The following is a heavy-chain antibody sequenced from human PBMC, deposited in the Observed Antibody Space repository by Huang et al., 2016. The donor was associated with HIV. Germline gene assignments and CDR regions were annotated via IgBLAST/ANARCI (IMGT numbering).Heavy chain of an antibody. CDR2: MNSDGSSS. V-gene: IGHV3-74*01. J-gene: IGHJ4*02. Sequence: EVQLVESGGGLVQPGGYLRLSCAASGFTFSSYWMHWVRQAPGQGMVWVSRMNSDGSSSGYAYAVKGRFTISRDNAKNTLYLQMNSLRAEDTAVYYCVRDPRIQSWLNYFDYWGQGTLVSVSS. D-gene: IGHD3-22*01. CDR1: GFTFSSYW. CDR3: VRDPRIQSWLNYFDY.